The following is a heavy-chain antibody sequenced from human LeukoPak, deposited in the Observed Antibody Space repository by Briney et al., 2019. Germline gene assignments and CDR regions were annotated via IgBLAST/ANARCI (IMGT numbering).Heavy chain of an antibody. J-gene: IGHJ4*02. Sequence: ASVKVSCKASGYTFTSYAISWVRQAPGQGLEWMGWISTYNGNTKYVEKFQGRVTMTTDTSTSTAYMEVRSLRSDDTAVYYCATFGEFKYWGQGTLVTVSS. CDR2: ISTYNGNT. V-gene: IGHV1-18*01. D-gene: IGHD3-10*01. CDR1: GYTFTSYA. CDR3: ATFGEFKY.